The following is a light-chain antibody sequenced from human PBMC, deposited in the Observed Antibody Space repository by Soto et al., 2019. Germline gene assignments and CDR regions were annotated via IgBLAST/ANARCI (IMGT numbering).Light chain of an antibody. Sequence: EIVLTQSPGTLSLSPGERATLSCRASQSVSSNYLAWYQRKPGQAPRLLIYGASNRATGIPNRFSGSGSGTDFTLTITRLEPEDFVVYYCQQYGSSPPTLGQGTKVEI. J-gene: IGKJ1*01. CDR2: GAS. CDR3: QQYGSSPPT. CDR1: QSVSSNY. V-gene: IGKV3-20*01.